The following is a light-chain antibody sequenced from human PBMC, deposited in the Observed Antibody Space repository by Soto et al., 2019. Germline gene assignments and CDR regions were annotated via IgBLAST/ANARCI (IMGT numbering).Light chain of an antibody. J-gene: IGKJ1*01. CDR3: QQYNSYSVT. Sequence: DLQMTQSPSTLSASVGDRVTITCRASQSISSWLAWYQQKPGKAPKLLIYDASSLESGVPSRFSGSGSGTEFTLTISSLQPDDCATYYCQQYNSYSVTFGQGTKVEIK. CDR2: DAS. CDR1: QSISSW. V-gene: IGKV1-5*01.